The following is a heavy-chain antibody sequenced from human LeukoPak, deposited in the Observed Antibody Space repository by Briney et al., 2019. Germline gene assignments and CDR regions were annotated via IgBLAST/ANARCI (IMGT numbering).Heavy chain of an antibody. J-gene: IGHJ4*02. CDR1: GGSISSYY. Sequence: SETLALTCTVSGGSISSYYWSWIRQPPGKGLEWIGYNHYSGSTNYNPSLKSRVTISVDTSKNQFSLKLSSVTAADTAVYYCARDRTTSHFDYWGQGTLVTVSS. CDR3: ARDRTTSHFDY. CDR2: NHYSGST. D-gene: IGHD4-17*01. V-gene: IGHV4-59*01.